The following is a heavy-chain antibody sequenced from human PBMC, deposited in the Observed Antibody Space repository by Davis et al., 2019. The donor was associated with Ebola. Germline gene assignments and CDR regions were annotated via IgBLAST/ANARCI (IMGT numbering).Heavy chain of an antibody. J-gene: IGHJ4*02. Sequence: PGGSLRLSCAASGFTFSNYAMSWVRQAPGGGLEWVAGISATGAAIKYADSVRGRFSISRDDSKNTLYLQMDSLRAEDTAVFYCAEGGTNNFLGANWGQGTLVTVSS. D-gene: IGHD2-8*01. CDR1: GFTFSNYA. CDR3: AEGGTNNFLGAN. V-gene: IGHV3-23*01. CDR2: ISATGAAI.